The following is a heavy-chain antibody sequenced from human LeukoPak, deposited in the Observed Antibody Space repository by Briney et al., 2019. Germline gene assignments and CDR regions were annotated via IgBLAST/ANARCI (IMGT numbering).Heavy chain of an antibody. V-gene: IGHV3-33*01. CDR1: GFTFSSYG. CDR3: ARSISGSYLLDY. CDR2: IWYDGSNK. J-gene: IGHJ4*02. Sequence: GGSLRLSCAASGFTFSSYGMHWVRLAPGKGLEWVAVIWYDGSNKYYADSVKGRFTISRDNSKNTLYLQMNSLRAEDTAVYYCARSISGSYLLDYWGQGTLVTVSS. D-gene: IGHD1-26*01.